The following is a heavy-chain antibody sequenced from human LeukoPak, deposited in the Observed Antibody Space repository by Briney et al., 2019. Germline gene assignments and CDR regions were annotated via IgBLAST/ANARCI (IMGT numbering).Heavy chain of an antibody. D-gene: IGHD4-17*01. J-gene: IGHJ4*02. CDR3: AESPMTRVTTGGFDF. CDR2: ISSSGGST. V-gene: IGHV3-23*01. Sequence: PGGSLRLSCAASGFTFNSYAMSWVRQAPGKGLEWVSSISSSGGSTYYVDSVKGRFTISRDNSKNTLYLQMNSLRAVDTAVYYCAESPMTRVTTGGFDFWGQGTLVTVSS. CDR1: GFTFNSYA.